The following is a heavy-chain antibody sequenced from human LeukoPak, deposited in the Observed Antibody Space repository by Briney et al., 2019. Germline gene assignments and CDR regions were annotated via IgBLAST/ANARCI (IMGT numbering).Heavy chain of an antibody. V-gene: IGHV4-39*01. D-gene: IGHD3-22*01. Sequence: SETLSLTCTVSGGSISSSRYYWGWIRQPPGKGLEWIGNVFYSGSAYYNPSLKSRVIISVDTSKNQFSLKLSSVTAADTAVYYCARTYDSSGYYSIYYFDYWGQGTLVTVSS. J-gene: IGHJ4*02. CDR1: GGSISSSRYY. CDR3: ARTYDSSGYYSIYYFDY. CDR2: VFYSGSA.